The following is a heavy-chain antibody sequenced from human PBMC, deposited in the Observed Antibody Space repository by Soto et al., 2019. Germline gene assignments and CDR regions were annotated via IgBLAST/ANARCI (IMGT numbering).Heavy chain of an antibody. CDR1: GGSISSYY. V-gene: IGHV4-59*01. D-gene: IGHD2-15*01. CDR3: ARDGGSGPVFDY. CDR2: IYYSGST. Sequence: PSETLSLTCTVSGGSISSYYWSWIRQPPGKGLEWIGYIYYSGSTNYNPSLKSRVTISVDTSKNQFSLKLSSVTAADTAVYYCARDGGSGPVFDYWGQGTLVTVSS. J-gene: IGHJ4*02.